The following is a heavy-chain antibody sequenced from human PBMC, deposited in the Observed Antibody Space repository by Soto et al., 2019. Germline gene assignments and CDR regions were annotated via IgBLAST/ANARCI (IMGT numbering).Heavy chain of an antibody. Sequence: ASVKVPCKASGYTFTSYGISWVRQAPGQGLEWMGGIIPIFGTANYAQKFQGRVTITADESTSTAYMELSSLRSDDTAVYYCARDQGITTFGVYSMYYYGMDVWGQGTTVTVSS. CDR1: GYTFTSYG. D-gene: IGHD3-3*01. CDR2: IIPIFGTA. V-gene: IGHV1-69*13. J-gene: IGHJ6*02. CDR3: ARDQGITTFGVYSMYYYGMDV.